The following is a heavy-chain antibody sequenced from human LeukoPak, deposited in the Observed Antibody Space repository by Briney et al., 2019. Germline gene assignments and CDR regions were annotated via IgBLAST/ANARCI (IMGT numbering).Heavy chain of an antibody. Sequence: SETLSLTCTVSGGSISGYYWTWIRQPAGKGLEWIGRIYTTGSTNYNPPPKSRVTMSVDTSKNQFSLKLGSVTAADTAVYYCAKVYSWNNVFDPWGQGTLVTVSS. CDR3: AKVYSWNNVFDP. CDR1: GGSISGYY. J-gene: IGHJ5*02. D-gene: IGHD1/OR15-1a*01. CDR2: IYTTGST. V-gene: IGHV4-4*07.